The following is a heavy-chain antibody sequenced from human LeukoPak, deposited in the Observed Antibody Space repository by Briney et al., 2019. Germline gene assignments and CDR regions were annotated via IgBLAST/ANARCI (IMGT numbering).Heavy chain of an antibody. CDR3: ARHRKWLVPPGGSFDP. CDR2: IYYSGST. CDR1: GGSISSSSYY. V-gene: IGHV4-39*01. Sequence: SETLSLTCTVSGGSISSSSYYWGWIRQPPGKGLEWIGSIYYSGSTYYNPSLKSRVTIPVDTSKNQFSLKLSSVTAADTAVYYCARHRKWLVPPGGSFDPWGQGALVTVSS. J-gene: IGHJ5*02. D-gene: IGHD6-19*01.